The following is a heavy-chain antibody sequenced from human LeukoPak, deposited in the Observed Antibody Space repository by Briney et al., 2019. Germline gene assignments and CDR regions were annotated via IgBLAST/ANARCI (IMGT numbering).Heavy chain of an antibody. CDR1: GGSINTYY. Sequence: NASETLSLTCTVSGGSINTYYWTWIRQPPGKGLEWVGYIYDSGSTNYNPSLKSRVTIARHTSKNQLSLNLSSVTAADTAVYYCARQYESSGYYYDWFDPGGQGTLVTVSS. V-gene: IGHV4-59*08. J-gene: IGHJ5*02. CDR2: IYDSGST. CDR3: ARQYESSGYYYDWFDP. D-gene: IGHD3-22*01.